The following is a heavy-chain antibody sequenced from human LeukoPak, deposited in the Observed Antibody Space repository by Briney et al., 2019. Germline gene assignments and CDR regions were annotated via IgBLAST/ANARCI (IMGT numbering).Heavy chain of an antibody. Sequence: TSETLSLTCTVSGGSISSYYWGWIRQPAGKGLEWIGRIYTSGSTNYNPSLKSRVTMSVDTSKNQFSLKLSSVTAADTAVYYCARVAVARYCSGGSCYSEGERNWFDPWGQGTLVTVSS. CDR2: IYTSGST. V-gene: IGHV4-4*07. D-gene: IGHD2-15*01. J-gene: IGHJ5*02. CDR3: ARVAVARYCSGGSCYSEGERNWFDP. CDR1: GGSISSYY.